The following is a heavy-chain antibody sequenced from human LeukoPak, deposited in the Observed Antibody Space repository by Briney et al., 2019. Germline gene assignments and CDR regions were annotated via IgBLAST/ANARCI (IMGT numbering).Heavy chain of an antibody. V-gene: IGHV4-39*07. J-gene: IGHJ5*02. D-gene: IGHD5-18*01. CDR1: GGSISSSPYY. CDR2: IYYSGTT. CDR3: AKGAGGFSYYNWFDP. Sequence: SETLSLTCTVSGGSISSSPYYWGWIRQPPGKGLEWIGSIYYSGTTHYNPSLESRVTISVDTSKNQFSLKLASVTAADTAIYYCAKGAGGFSYYNWFDPWGQETLVTVS.